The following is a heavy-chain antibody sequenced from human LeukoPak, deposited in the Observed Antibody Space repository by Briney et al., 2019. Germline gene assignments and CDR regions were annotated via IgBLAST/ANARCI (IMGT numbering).Heavy chain of an antibody. Sequence: PGGSLRLSCAASGFTFSSYAMHWVRQAPGKGLEYVSAISSNGGSTYYVNSVKGRFTISRDNSKNTLYLQMGSLRAEDMAVYYCARVRTYYFDYWGQGILVTVSS. J-gene: IGHJ4*02. CDR3: ARVRTYYFDY. V-gene: IGHV3-64*01. D-gene: IGHD2-2*01. CDR2: ISSNGGST. CDR1: GFTFSSYA.